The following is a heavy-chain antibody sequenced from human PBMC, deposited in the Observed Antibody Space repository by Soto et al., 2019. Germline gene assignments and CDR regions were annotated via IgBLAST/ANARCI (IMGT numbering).Heavy chain of an antibody. CDR3: ASQGENWGDAFDI. CDR2: INHSGST. CDR1: GGSFSGYY. J-gene: IGHJ3*02. D-gene: IGHD7-27*01. Sequence: QVQLQQWGAGLLKPSETLSLTCAVYGGSFSGYYWSWIRQPPGKGLEWIGEINHSGSTNYNPFLKSRVTISVDTSKNQFSLKLSSVTAADTAVYYCASQGENWGDAFDIWGQGTMVTVSS. V-gene: IGHV4-34*01.